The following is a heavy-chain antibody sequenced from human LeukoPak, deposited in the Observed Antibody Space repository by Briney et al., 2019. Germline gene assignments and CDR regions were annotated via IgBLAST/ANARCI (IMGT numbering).Heavy chain of an antibody. V-gene: IGHV4-34*01. CDR3: ARRRAVITIFGVVTFDY. CDR1: GGSFSGYY. Sequence: NSSETLSLTCAVYGGSFSGYYWSWIRQPPGKGLEWIGEINHSGSTNYNPSLKSRVTISVDTSKNQFSLKLSSVTAADTAVYYCARRRAVITIFGVVTFDYWGQGTLVTVSS. J-gene: IGHJ4*02. D-gene: IGHD3-3*01. CDR2: INHSGST.